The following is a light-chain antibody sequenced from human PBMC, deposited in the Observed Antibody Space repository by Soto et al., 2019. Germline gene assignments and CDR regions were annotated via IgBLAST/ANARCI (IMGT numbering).Light chain of an antibody. V-gene: IGKV1-39*01. CDR1: QSISTY. CDR2: AAS. Sequence: DIQMTQSPSSLSASVGDRVTVTCRASQSISTYLNWYQQRPGKAPNLLIYAASNMQSGVPSRFSGNGSGTDFALTISSLQPEDFATYYCQQSYNTPQTFGQGTKV. CDR3: QQSYNTPQT. J-gene: IGKJ1*01.